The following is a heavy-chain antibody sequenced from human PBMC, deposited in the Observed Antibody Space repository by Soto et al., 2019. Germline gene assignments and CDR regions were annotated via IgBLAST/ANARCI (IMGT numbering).Heavy chain of an antibody. CDR2: MNPNSGNT. V-gene: IGHV1-8*01. Sequence: ASVKVSCKASGYTFTSYDVNWVRQATGQGLEWMGWMNPNSGNTGYAQKFQGRVTMTRNTSISTAYMELSSLRSEDTAVYYCARGVGTTVKIDYWGQGTLVTVSS. CDR1: GYTFTSYD. J-gene: IGHJ4*02. D-gene: IGHD4-4*01. CDR3: ARGVGTTVKIDY.